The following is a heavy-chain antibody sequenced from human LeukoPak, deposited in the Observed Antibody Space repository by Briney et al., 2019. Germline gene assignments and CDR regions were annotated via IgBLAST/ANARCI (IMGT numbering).Heavy chain of an antibody. D-gene: IGHD2-15*01. CDR3: ARNFTYCSGGSCYSEDAFDI. CDR2: IYSGGST. J-gene: IGHJ3*02. V-gene: IGHV3-53*01. Sequence: GGSLRLSCAASGFSVSSNYMGWVRQAPGKGLEWVSVIYSGGSTYYADSVKGRSTISRDNSKNTLYLQMNSLRAEDTAVYYCARNFTYCSGGSCYSEDAFDIWGQGTMVTVSS. CDR1: GFSVSSNY.